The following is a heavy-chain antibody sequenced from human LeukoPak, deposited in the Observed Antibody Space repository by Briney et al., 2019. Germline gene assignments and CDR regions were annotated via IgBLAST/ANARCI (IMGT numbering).Heavy chain of an antibody. V-gene: IGHV3-21*04. D-gene: IGHD2-15*01. CDR3: ARGTIVASTRLFFDW. CDR1: GFTFSSYS. J-gene: IGHJ5*01. Sequence: GGSLRLSCAASGFTFSSYSMNWVRQAPGKGLEWVSSISSSSGYIYYADSVRGRFTISRDNAENSMFLQMNSLRVEDTAIYYCARGTIVASTRLFFDWWGQGTLVTVSS. CDR2: ISSSSGYI.